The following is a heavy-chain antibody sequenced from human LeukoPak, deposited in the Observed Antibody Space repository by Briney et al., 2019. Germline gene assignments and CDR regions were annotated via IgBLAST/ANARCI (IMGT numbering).Heavy chain of an antibody. CDR1: GGSISSYY. CDR2: IYTSGSN. J-gene: IGHJ4*02. V-gene: IGHV4-4*07. CDR3: VRVEYSSGWYVDY. D-gene: IGHD6-19*01. Sequence: PSETLSLTCTVSGGSISSYYWSWIRQPAGKGLEWIGRIYTSGSNNYNPSLKRRVTMSVDTSKNQFSLKLSSVTAADTAEYYCVRVEYSSGWYVDYWGQGTLVTVSS.